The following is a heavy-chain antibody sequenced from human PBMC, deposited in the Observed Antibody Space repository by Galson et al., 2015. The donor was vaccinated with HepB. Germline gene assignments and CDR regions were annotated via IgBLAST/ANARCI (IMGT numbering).Heavy chain of an antibody. CDR2: IRYDGSNK. CDR3: ARNRRRDGSYFDY. Sequence: SLRLSCAASGFTFSSYGMHWVRQAPGKGLEWVAVIRYDGSNKYYADSVKGRFTISRDNSKNTLYLQMNSLRAEDTAVYYCARNRRRDGSYFDYWGQGTLVTVSS. CDR1: GFTFSSYG. V-gene: IGHV3-33*01. D-gene: IGHD5-24*01. J-gene: IGHJ4*02.